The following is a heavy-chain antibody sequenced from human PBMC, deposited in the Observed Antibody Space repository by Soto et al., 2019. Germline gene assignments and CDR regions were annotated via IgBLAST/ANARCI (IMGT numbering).Heavy chain of an antibody. CDR1: GGSFSGYY. V-gene: IGHV4-34*01. D-gene: IGHD6-13*01. CDR3: ARALPGIAAAGVDY. CDR2: INHSGST. J-gene: IGHJ4*02. Sequence: QVQLQQWGAGLLKPSETLSLTCAVYGGSFSGYYWSWIRQPPGKGLEWIGEINHSGSTNYNPSLKSRVTISVDTSKNQFSLKLSSVTAADTAVYYCARALPGIAAAGVDYWGQGTLVTVS.